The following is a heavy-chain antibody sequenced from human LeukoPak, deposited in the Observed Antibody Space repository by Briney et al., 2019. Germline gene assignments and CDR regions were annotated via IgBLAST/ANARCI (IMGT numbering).Heavy chain of an antibody. CDR3: ATEWEIPHFLGVDV. J-gene: IGHJ6*02. V-gene: IGHV3-15*01. CDR2: IKTKTDGGTT. Sequence: GGSLRLSCAASGFTFSSYSMNWVRQAPGKGLEWVGRIKTKTDGGTTHYAAPVQGRFTISRDDSENTLYLQMNSLKTEDTAVYYCATEWEIPHFLGVDVWGQGTTVTVSS. D-gene: IGHD1-26*01. CDR1: GFTFSSYS.